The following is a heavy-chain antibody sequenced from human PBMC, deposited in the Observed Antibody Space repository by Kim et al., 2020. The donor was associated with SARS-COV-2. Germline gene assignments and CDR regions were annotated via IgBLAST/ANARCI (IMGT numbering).Heavy chain of an antibody. V-gene: IGHV3-23*01. J-gene: IGHJ4*02. D-gene: IGHD6-19*01. CDR3: AKGTRPYSSVWSEFEY. CDR1: GFTFSSYA. CDR2: ISGRGGST. Sequence: GGSLRLSCAASGFTFSSYAMRWVRQASGKGLEWVSPISGRGGSTYYADSVKGRFTISRDNSKNTLYLQMKSLRAEDTAVYYCAKGTRPYSSVWSEFEYWGQGTLVTVSS.